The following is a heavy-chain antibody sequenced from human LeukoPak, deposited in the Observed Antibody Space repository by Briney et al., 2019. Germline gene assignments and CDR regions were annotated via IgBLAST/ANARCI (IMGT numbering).Heavy chain of an antibody. J-gene: IGHJ5*02. CDR2: TNHSGST. D-gene: IGHD3-16*01. CDR1: GGSSSGYY. V-gene: IGHV4-34*01. Sequence: PSETLSLTCAVYGGSSSGYYWSWIRQPPGKGLEWIGETNHSGSTNYNPSLKSRVTISVDTSKNQFSLKLSSVTAADTAVYYCARSDYVWGSYNNWFDPWGQGTLVTVSS. CDR3: ARSDYVWGSYNNWFDP.